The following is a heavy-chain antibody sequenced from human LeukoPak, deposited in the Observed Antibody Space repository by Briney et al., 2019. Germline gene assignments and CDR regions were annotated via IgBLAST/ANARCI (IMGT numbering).Heavy chain of an antibody. J-gene: IGHJ6*02. CDR3: AREGYSYGSDYYYYGMDV. D-gene: IGHD5-18*01. CDR1: GFTFSSYE. CDR2: ISSGGSTI. V-gene: IGHV3-48*03. Sequence: GGSLRLSCAASGFTFSSYEMNWVRQAPGKGLEWVSYISSGGSTIYYADSVKGRFTISRDNAKNSLYLQMNSLRAEDTAVYYCAREGYSYGSDYYYYGMDVWGQGTTVTVSS.